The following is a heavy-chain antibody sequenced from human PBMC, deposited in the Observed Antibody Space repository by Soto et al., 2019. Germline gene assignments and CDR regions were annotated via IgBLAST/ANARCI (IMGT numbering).Heavy chain of an antibody. J-gene: IGHJ5*02. V-gene: IGHV1-18*01. Sequence: ASVKVSCKASGYTFSNYGISWVRQAPGQGLEWMGWISAYNGNIKFAQKVQGRVTMTTDTFTSTAYMELRTLRSDDTAVYYCASSPPGEGAAMFDLWGQGTLVTVSS. CDR3: ASSPPGEGAAMFDL. CDR2: ISAYNGNI. D-gene: IGHD3-10*01. CDR1: GYTFSNYG.